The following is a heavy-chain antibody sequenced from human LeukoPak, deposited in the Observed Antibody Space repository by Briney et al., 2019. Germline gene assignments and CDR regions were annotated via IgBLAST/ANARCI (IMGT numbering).Heavy chain of an antibody. CDR1: GFTFSSYS. D-gene: IGHD5-12*01. CDR3: ARDPPYLDIYYFDY. Sequence: GGSLRLSCAASGFTFSSYSMNWVRQAPGKGLEWVSSISSSSSYIYYADSVKGRFTISRDNAKNSLYLQMNSLRAEDTAVYYCARDPPYLDIYYFDYWGQGTLITVSS. CDR2: ISSSSSYI. J-gene: IGHJ4*02. V-gene: IGHV3-21*01.